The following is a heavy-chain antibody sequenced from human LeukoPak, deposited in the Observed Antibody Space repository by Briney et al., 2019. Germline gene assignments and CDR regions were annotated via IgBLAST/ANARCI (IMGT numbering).Heavy chain of an antibody. Sequence: GGSLRPSCAASGFTFSSYSMNWVRQAPGKGLEWVSSISSSSSYIYYADSVKGRFTISRDNAKNSLYLQMNSLRAEDTAVYYCARSMGIDHPRYYFDYWGQGTLVTVSS. CDR1: GFTFSSYS. CDR3: ARSMGIDHPRYYFDY. V-gene: IGHV3-21*01. CDR2: ISSSSSYI. D-gene: IGHD7-27*01. J-gene: IGHJ4*02.